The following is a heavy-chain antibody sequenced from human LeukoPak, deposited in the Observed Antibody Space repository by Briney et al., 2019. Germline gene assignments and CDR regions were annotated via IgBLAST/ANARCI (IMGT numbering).Heavy chain of an antibody. J-gene: IGHJ6*02. CDR2: ISYDGSNK. CDR1: GFTFSSYG. D-gene: IGHD5-24*01. V-gene: IGHV3-30*18. CDR3: AKGGGSMATIDYYYGMDV. Sequence: GRSLRLSCAASGFTFSSYGMHWVRQAPGKGLEWVAVISYDGSNKYYADSVKGRFTISRDNSKNTLYLQMNSLRAEDTAVYYCAKGGGSMATIDYYYGMDVWGQGTTVTVSS.